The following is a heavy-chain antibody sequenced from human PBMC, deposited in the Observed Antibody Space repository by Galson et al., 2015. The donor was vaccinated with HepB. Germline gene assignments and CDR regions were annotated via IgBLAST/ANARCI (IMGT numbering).Heavy chain of an antibody. D-gene: IGHD2-2*01. CDR2: ISYDGSNK. J-gene: IGHJ6*02. Sequence: SLRLSCAASGFTFSSYAMHWVRQAPGKGLEWVAVISYDGSNKNYADSVKSRFTISRDNSKNTLYLQMNSLRAEDTAVYYCARGDLCSSTSCAPRDGYGMDVWGQGTTVTVSS. V-gene: IGHV3-30-3*01. CDR1: GFTFSSYA. CDR3: ARGDLCSSTSCAPRDGYGMDV.